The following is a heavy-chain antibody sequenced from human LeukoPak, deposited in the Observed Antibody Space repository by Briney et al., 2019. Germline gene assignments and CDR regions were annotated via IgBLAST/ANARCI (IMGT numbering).Heavy chain of an antibody. CDR1: GFTFSRFA. J-gene: IGHJ3*02. CDR2: ISYDGSNK. Sequence: GGSLRLSCVTSGFTFSRFAIHWVRQAPGKGLEWVSVISYDGSNKYYADSVKGRFTTSRDDSKNTLYLQMNSLRAEDTAVYYCARDVFYGSGRDDAFDIWGQGTMVTVSS. D-gene: IGHD3-10*01. V-gene: IGHV3-30*04. CDR3: ARDVFYGSGRDDAFDI.